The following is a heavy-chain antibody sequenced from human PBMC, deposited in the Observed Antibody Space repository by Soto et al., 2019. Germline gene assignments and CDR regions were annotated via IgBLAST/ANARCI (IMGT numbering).Heavy chain of an antibody. Sequence: QVQLVESGGGVVQPGRSLRLSCATSGFTLSSYGIHWVRQAPGKGLEWVAVISYDGSYIYYADSVKGRFTISRDKSKNTVFLQMNSLRADDTALYYCAKDLVSYYNLPEYWGQGTLVTVSS. J-gene: IGHJ4*02. CDR2: ISYDGSYI. V-gene: IGHV3-30*18. CDR3: AKDLVSYYNLPEY. D-gene: IGHD3-10*01. CDR1: GFTLSSYG.